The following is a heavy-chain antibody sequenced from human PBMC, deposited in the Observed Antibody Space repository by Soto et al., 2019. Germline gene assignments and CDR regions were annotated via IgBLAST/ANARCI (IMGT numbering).Heavy chain of an antibody. CDR1: GGTFNSYG. Sequence: QAHLAQSGAEVKKPGSSVTVSCKASGGTFNSYGISWVRQAPGQGLDWMGVIIPLYGTVKYAQKFQGRVSIKADKSTSPAYMDLNSLRSDDTAVSYCARVRVIRGVIPSHFGLWGQGTQVPVSS. V-gene: IGHV1-69*06. J-gene: IGHJ4*02. CDR3: ARVRVIRGVIPSHFGL. CDR2: IIPLYGTV. D-gene: IGHD3-10*01.